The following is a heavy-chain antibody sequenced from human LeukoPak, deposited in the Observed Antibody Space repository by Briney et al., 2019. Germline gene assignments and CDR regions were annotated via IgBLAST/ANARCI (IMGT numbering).Heavy chain of an antibody. CDR2: ISSSSSYI. V-gene: IGHV3-21*01. CDR3: ARDPLWPELGHFDY. D-gene: IGHD7-27*01. CDR1: GFTFSSYS. J-gene: IGHJ4*02. Sequence: GGSLILSCAASGFTFSSYSMNWVRQAPGKGLEWVSSISSSSSYIYYADSVKGRFTISRDNAKNSLYLQMNSLRAEDTAVYYCARDPLWPELGHFDYWGQGTLVTVSS.